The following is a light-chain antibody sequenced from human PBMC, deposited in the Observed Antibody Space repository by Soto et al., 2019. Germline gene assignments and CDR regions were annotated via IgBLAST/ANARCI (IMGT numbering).Light chain of an antibody. CDR1: QSVSSY. J-gene: IGKJ1*01. CDR2: DAS. Sequence: EMVLTHSPATLSLSPGERATLSCRASQSVSSYLAWYQQKPGQAPRLLIYDASNRATGIPARFSGSGSGTDFTLTIRSLEPEDFAVYYCQQRSNWWTFGQGTK. V-gene: IGKV3-11*01. CDR3: QQRSNWWT.